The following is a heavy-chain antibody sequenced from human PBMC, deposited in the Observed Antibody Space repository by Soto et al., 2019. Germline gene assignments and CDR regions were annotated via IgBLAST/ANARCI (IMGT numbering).Heavy chain of an antibody. CDR2: ISYDGSNK. CDR3: ARTALWFGELLYYYYYGMDV. Sequence: GGSLRLSCAASGFTFSSYGMHWVRQAPGKGLEWVAVISYDGSNKYYADSVKGRFTISRDNSKNTLYLQMNSLRAEDTAVYYCARTALWFGELLYYYYYGMDVWGQGTTVTVSS. CDR1: GFTFSSYG. V-gene: IGHV3-30*03. D-gene: IGHD3-10*01. J-gene: IGHJ6*02.